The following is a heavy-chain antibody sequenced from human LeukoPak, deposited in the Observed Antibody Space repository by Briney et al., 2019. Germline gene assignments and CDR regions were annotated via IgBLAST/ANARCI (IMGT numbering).Heavy chain of an antibody. CDR2: SSYSGSII. CDR1: GFTFSSYG. Sequence: PGGSLRLSCEASGFTFSSYGMNWVRQAPGKGLEWVAYSSYSGSIIYYADSVKGRFTISRDNSKNLLYLQMSSLRAEDTATYYCAGCSGWYMGAPFDYWGQGTLVTVSS. CDR3: AGCSGWYMGAPFDY. J-gene: IGHJ4*02. V-gene: IGHV3-48*04. D-gene: IGHD6-19*01.